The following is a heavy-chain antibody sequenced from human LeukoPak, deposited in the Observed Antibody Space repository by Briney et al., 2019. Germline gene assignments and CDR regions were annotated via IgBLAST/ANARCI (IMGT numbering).Heavy chain of an antibody. CDR1: DGSISSSNW. Sequence: TLSLTCAVSDGSISSSNWWSWVRQPPGKGLEWIGEIYHSGSTNYNPSLKSRVTISVDKSKNQFSLKLSSVTAADTAVYYCARGHDYGDYAHFDYWGQGTLVTVSS. J-gene: IGHJ4*02. CDR3: ARGHDYGDYAHFDY. V-gene: IGHV4-4*02. D-gene: IGHD4-17*01. CDR2: IYHSGST.